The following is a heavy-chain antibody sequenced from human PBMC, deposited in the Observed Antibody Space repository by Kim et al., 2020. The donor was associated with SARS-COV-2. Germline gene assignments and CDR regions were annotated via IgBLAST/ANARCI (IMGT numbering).Heavy chain of an antibody. CDR2: ISGRGAST. D-gene: IGHD4-17*01. V-gene: IGHV3-23*01. J-gene: IGHJ4*02. Sequence: GGSLRLSCTAAGFSFSDYGMNWIRQAPGKGLDWVAGISGRGASTFYADSVKGRFTISRDNSKNTLYLQMDSLRADDTAVYYCAKDSHRHYGGSLYYFDSWGQGPRDTVPT. CDR3: AKDSHRHYGGSLYYFDS. CDR1: GFSFSDYG.